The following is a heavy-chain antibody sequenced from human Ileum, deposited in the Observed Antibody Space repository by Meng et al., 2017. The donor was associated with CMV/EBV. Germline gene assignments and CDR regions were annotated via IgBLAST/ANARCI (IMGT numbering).Heavy chain of an antibody. CDR2: TYYRSKWYN. CDR1: GDSVSSNSVT. Sequence: HVLPQQSGPGLVKPSQTLSLTCAISGDSVSSNSVTWNWIRQSPSRGLEWLGRTYYRSKWYNDYAVSVKSRITINPDTSKNQFSLQLNSMTPEDTAVYYCTRAYYYDSSGYYDYWGQGTLVTVSS. J-gene: IGHJ4*02. CDR3: TRAYYYDSSGYYDY. D-gene: IGHD3-22*01. V-gene: IGHV6-1*01.